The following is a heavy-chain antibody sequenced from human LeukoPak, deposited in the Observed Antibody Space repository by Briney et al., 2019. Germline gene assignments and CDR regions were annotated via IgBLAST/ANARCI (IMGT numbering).Heavy chain of an antibody. CDR1: GGSISSSSYY. D-gene: IGHD3-10*01. J-gene: IGHJ3*02. Sequence: KSSETLSLTCTVSGGSISSSSYYWGWIRQPPGKGLEWIGSIYYSGRTYYNPSLKSRVTISVDTSKNQFSLKLSSVTAADTAVYYCAGLGGSGTLGAFDIWGQGTMVTVSS. V-gene: IGHV4-39*01. CDR3: AGLGGSGTLGAFDI. CDR2: IYYSGRT.